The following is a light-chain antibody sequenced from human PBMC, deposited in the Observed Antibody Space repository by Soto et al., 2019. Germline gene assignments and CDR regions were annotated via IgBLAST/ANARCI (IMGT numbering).Light chain of an antibody. Sequence: QSALTQPASVSGSPGQSITISCTGTSGDVGSYNLVSWYQHHPGKAPKLVIFEDTKRPSGVSNRFSGSKSGNTASLTISGLQGEDEADYYCCSFAGGTTWVFGGGTKVTVL. CDR1: SGDVGSYNL. CDR3: CSFAGGTTWV. V-gene: IGLV2-23*01. J-gene: IGLJ3*02. CDR2: EDT.